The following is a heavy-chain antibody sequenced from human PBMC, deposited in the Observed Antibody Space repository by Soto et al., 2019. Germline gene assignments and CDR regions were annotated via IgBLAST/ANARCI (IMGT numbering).Heavy chain of an antibody. V-gene: IGHV3-43D*04. CDR2: MSGDGGST. J-gene: IGHJ6*02. CDR3: ATLTSDV. CDR1: GFTFDDYA. D-gene: IGHD3-9*01. Sequence: GGSLRLSCAASGFTFDDYAMHWGRQAPGKGLEWVSLMSGDGGSTYYADSVKGRFTISRDNSKNSLYLQMNSLRAEDTALYYCATLTSDVWGQGTKVTVSS.